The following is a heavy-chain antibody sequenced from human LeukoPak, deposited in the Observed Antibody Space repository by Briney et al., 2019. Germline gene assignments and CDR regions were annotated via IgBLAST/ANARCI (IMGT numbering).Heavy chain of an antibody. J-gene: IGHJ4*02. CDR1: GFTFSSYS. D-gene: IGHD4-23*01. CDR2: IISSSGSI. CDR3: ARGIPDYGGNWYYFDS. Sequence: GGSLRLSCAASGFTFSSYSMNWVRQAPGKGLEWLSYIISSSGSIYYANSVKGRFTISSDNATNALYLQMNSLRDEDTAVYYCARGIPDYGGNWYYFDSWGQGTLVTVSS. V-gene: IGHV3-48*02.